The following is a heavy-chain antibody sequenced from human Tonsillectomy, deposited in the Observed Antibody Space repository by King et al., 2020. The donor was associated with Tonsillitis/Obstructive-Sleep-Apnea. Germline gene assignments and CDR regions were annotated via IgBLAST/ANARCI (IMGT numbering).Heavy chain of an antibody. CDR1: GGSISSYY. CDR3: ASATTDYDFWSGYPYYMDV. V-gene: IGHV4-59*01. Sequence: VQLQESGPGLVKPSETLSLTCTVSGGSISSYYWSWIRQPPGKGLEWSGYIYYSGSTNYNPSLKSRVTISVDTSKNQFSLKLSSVTAADTAVYYCASATTDYDFWSGYPYYMDVWGKGTTVTVSS. J-gene: IGHJ6*03. CDR2: IYYSGST. D-gene: IGHD3-3*01.